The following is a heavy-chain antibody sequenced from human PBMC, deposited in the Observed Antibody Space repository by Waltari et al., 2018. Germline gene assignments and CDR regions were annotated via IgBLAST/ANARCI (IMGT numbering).Heavy chain of an antibody. Sequence: QVQLVQSGAEVKKPGSPVKVSCKASGGTFSSYASSWVRQAPGQGLEWMGRIIPIFGTATYAQKFQGRVTITADKSTSTAYMELSSLRSEDTAVYYCAGGYCSSTSCYVFDYWGQGPLVTVSS. CDR1: GGTFSSYA. CDR3: AGGYCSSTSCYVFDY. V-gene: IGHV1-69*08. CDR2: IIPIFGTA. D-gene: IGHD2-2*01. J-gene: IGHJ4*02.